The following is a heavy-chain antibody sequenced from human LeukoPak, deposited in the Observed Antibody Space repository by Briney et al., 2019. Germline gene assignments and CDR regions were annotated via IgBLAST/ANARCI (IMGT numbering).Heavy chain of an antibody. V-gene: IGHV4-30-4*07. CDR3: ARVAYCGGDCYRFDY. CDR2: IYYSGST. D-gene: IGHD2-21*02. CDR1: GGSISSGGYS. J-gene: IGHJ4*02. Sequence: SETLSLTCAVSGGSISSGGYSWSWIRQPPGKGLEWIGYIYYSGSTYYNPSLRSRVTISVDTSKNQFSLKLSSVTAADTAVYYCARVAYCGGDCYRFDYWGQGTLVTVSS.